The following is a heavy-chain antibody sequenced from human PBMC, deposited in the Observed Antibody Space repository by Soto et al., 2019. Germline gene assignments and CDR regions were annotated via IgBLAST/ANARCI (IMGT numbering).Heavy chain of an antibody. D-gene: IGHD3-22*01. CDR3: ATAPRYASSGYNWY. CDR2: IWYDGSNK. CDR1: GFTFSSYG. Sequence: GGSLRLSCAASGFTFSSYGMHWVRQAPGKGLEWVAVIWYDGSNKYYADSVKGRFTISRDNSKNTLYLQMNSLRAEDTAVYYCATAPRYASSGYNWYWGQGTMVTVSS. V-gene: IGHV3-33*01. J-gene: IGHJ4*02.